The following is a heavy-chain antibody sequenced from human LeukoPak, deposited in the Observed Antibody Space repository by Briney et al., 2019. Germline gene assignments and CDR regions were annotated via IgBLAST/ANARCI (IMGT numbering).Heavy chain of an antibody. CDR3: AKKRYSSSFLPYIFDY. CDR2: ISGSGGST. Sequence: GGSLRLSCAASGFTFSSYAMSWVRQARGKGLEWVSAISGSGGSTYYADSVKGRFTISRDNSKNTLYLQMNSLRAEDTAVYYYAKKRYSSSFLPYIFDYWGQGTLVTVSS. V-gene: IGHV3-23*01. J-gene: IGHJ4*02. CDR1: GFTFSSYA. D-gene: IGHD6-6*01.